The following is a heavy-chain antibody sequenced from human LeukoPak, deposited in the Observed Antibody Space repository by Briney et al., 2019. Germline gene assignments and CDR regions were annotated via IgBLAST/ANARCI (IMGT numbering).Heavy chain of an antibody. Sequence: SETLSLTCTVSGVSISSSSYYWVWIRQPPGKGLEWIVNNYYSGSTYYNPSLKSRVTISVDTTKNQFSLKLSSVTAADTAVYYCARIYCSSTSCYLNYFDYWGQGTLVTVSS. D-gene: IGHD2-2*01. V-gene: IGHV4-39*07. CDR1: GVSISSSSYY. CDR2: NYYSGST. J-gene: IGHJ4*02. CDR3: ARIYCSSTSCYLNYFDY.